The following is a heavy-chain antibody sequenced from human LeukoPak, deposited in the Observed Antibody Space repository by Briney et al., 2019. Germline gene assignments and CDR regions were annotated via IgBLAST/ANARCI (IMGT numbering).Heavy chain of an antibody. CDR2: INHSGSP. Sequence: SSETLSLTCAVYGGSFSGYYWSWIRQPPGKGLEWIGEINHSGSPNYNPSLKSRVTISIDTSKNQFSLKMSPVTAADTAVYYCARDLSDYYGSGCYRPIDAFDIWGQGTMVTVSS. J-gene: IGHJ3*02. D-gene: IGHD3-10*01. V-gene: IGHV4-34*01. CDR3: ARDLSDYYGSGCYRPIDAFDI. CDR1: GGSFSGYY.